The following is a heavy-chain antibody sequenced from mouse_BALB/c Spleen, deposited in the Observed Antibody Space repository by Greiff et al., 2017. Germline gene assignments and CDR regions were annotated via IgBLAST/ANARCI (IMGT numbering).Heavy chain of an antibody. CDR2: SRNKANDYTT. J-gene: IGHJ4*01. D-gene: IGHD2-2*01. Sequence: EVKLVESGGGLVQPGGSLRLSCATSGFTFSDFYMEWVRQPPGKRLEWIAASRNKANDYTTEYSASVKGRFIVSRDTSQSILYLQMNALRAEDTAIYYCAREGGYPLYYAMDYWGQGTSVTVSS. CDR1: GFTFSDFY. V-gene: IGHV7-1*02. CDR3: AREGGYPLYYAMDY.